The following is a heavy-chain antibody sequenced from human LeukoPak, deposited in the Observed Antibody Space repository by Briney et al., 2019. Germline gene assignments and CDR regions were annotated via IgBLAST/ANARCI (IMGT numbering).Heavy chain of an antibody. CDR2: INPGSGAT. D-gene: IGHD6-19*01. CDR1: GYTFTSYG. V-gene: IGHV1-2*02. CDR3: ARDGGSGWNLDY. J-gene: IGHJ4*02. Sequence: AASVKVSCKASGYTFTSYGISWVRQAPGQGLEWMGWINPGSGATKNAQKFQGRVTMTRDTSISTAYMDLSRLTSDDTAVYYCARDGGSGWNLDYWGQGTLVTVSS.